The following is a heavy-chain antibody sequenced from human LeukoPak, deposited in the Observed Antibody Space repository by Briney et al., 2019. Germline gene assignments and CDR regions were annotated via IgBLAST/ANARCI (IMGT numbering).Heavy chain of an antibody. CDR3: AGNLLWFGELCYWFDP. J-gene: IGHJ5*02. CDR2: IIPIFGTA. V-gene: IGHV1-69*05. CDR1: VGTFSIYA. D-gene: IGHD3-10*01. Sequence: VASVKVSRKCSVGTFSIYAISWVRQAPGQGREWMGGIIPIFGTANYAQKFQGRVTITTDESTSTAYMELSSLRSEDTAVYYCAGNLLWFGELCYWFDPWGQGTLVTVSS.